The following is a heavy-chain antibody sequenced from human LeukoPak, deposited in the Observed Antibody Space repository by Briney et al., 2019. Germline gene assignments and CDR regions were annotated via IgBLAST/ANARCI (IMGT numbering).Heavy chain of an antibody. CDR1: GGSISSGDYY. Sequence: SETLSLTCTVSGGSISSGDYYWSWIRQPPGKGLEWIGYIYHSGSTYYNPSLKSRVTISVDTSKNQFSLKLSSVTAADTAVYYCARAPATGRLHFDYWGQGTLVTVSS. D-gene: IGHD1-1*01. CDR3: ARAPATGRLHFDY. CDR2: IYHSGST. V-gene: IGHV4-30-4*08. J-gene: IGHJ4*02.